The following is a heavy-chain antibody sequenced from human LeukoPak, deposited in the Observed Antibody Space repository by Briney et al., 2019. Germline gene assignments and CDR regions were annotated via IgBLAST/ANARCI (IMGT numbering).Heavy chain of an antibody. CDR1: VGSISSYY. Sequence: SETLSLTCTVSVGSISSYYWSWIRQPPWKGLEWIGYIYYSGSTNYNPSLKSRVTISVDTSKNQFSLKLSSVTAADTAVYYCARQTVVIEPFDYWGQGTLVTVSS. D-gene: IGHD3-22*01. J-gene: IGHJ4*02. CDR3: ARQTVVIEPFDY. CDR2: IYYSGST. V-gene: IGHV4-59*01.